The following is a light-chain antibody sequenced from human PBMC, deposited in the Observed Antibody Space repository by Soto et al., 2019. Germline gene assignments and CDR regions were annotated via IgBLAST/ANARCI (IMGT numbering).Light chain of an antibody. CDR3: QQYNNWPVT. V-gene: IGKV3-15*01. CDR1: QSVSSN. CDR2: GAS. Sequence: EIVMTQSPATLSVSPGERATLSCRASQSVSSNLAWYQQKPGQAPRLLIYGASTRATGIPARFSGSGSGAEFTLTISSLRSEDFAVYYCQQYNNWPVTFGQGTKVDIK. J-gene: IGKJ1*01.